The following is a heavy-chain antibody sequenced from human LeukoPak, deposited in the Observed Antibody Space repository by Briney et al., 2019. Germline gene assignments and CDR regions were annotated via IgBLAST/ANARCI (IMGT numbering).Heavy chain of an antibody. D-gene: IGHD3-22*01. CDR2: IYHSGSN. Sequence: SETLSLTCNVSGGYISSGGYYWSWIRQPPGKGVERIGYIYHSGSNYYNPSLKSRVTISVDRSKNQFSLKLSSVTAADTAVYYCARGEILSFVDYYDSSGYYLRVDAFDIWGQGTMVTVSS. CDR1: GGYISSGGYY. V-gene: IGHV4-30-2*01. CDR3: ARGEILSFVDYYDSSGYYLRVDAFDI. J-gene: IGHJ3*02.